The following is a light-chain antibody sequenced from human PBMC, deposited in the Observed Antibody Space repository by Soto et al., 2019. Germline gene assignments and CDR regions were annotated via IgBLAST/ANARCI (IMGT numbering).Light chain of an antibody. CDR2: GVS. CDR3: QQYGSSPPWT. Sequence: IVLTQSPGTLSLSPGEGATLSCRASQPVNSGYLAWYQQKPGQAPRLLMYGVSTRDTGIPDRFSGSGSGTDFTLTISRLEPEDFAVYYCQQYGSSPPWTFGQGTKVDIK. V-gene: IGKV3-20*01. J-gene: IGKJ1*01. CDR1: QPVNSGY.